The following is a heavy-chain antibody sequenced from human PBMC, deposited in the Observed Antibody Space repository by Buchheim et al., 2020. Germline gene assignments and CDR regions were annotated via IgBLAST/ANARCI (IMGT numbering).Heavy chain of an antibody. J-gene: IGHJ4*02. V-gene: IGHV3-7*01. Sequence: EVQLVESGGGLVQPGGSLRLSCAASGFTFSSYWMSWVRQAPGKGLEWVANIKQDGSEKYYVDSVKGRFTISRDNAKNSLYLQMDSLRAEDTAVYYCAREAVTWIQLWSLAHFDYWGQGTL. CDR1: GFTFSSYW. CDR3: AREAVTWIQLWSLAHFDY. CDR2: IKQDGSEK. D-gene: IGHD5-18*01.